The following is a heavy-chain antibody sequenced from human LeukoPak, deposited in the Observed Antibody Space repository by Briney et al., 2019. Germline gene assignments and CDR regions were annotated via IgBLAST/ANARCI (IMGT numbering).Heavy chain of an antibody. D-gene: IGHD3-22*01. CDR3: ARAYYYDSSAAIDY. CDR2: INHCGGT. Sequence: PSETLSLTCGVYGGSFSGYYWNWIRQPPGMGLEWIGEINHCGGTGYNPSLKSRVTMSVDTSKNVFSLKLTSVTAADTAVYYCARAYYYDSSAAIDYWGQGILVTVSS. CDR1: GGSFSGYY. J-gene: IGHJ4*02. V-gene: IGHV4-34*01.